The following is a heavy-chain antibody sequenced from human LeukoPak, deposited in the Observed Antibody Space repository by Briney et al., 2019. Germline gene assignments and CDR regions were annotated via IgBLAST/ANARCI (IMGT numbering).Heavy chain of an antibody. J-gene: IGHJ4*02. Sequence: SETLSLTCTVSGGSISSSSYYWGWIRQPPGKGLEWIGSIYYSGITYYNPSLKSRVTISVDTSKNQFSLKLSSVTAADTAVYYCARQYYYGSSGYYGYWGQGTLVTVSS. CDR2: IYYSGIT. CDR3: ARQYYYGSSGYYGY. CDR1: GGSISSSSYY. D-gene: IGHD3-22*01. V-gene: IGHV4-39*01.